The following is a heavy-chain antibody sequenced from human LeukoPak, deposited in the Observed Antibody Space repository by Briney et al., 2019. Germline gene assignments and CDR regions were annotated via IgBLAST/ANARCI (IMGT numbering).Heavy chain of an antibody. CDR1: GGSFSGYY. V-gene: IGHV4-34*01. D-gene: IGHD3-10*01. CDR3: ARPNTYYYGSGSSFWFDP. J-gene: IGHJ5*02. CDR2: INHSGST. Sequence: PSETLSLTCAVYGGSFSGYYWSWIRQPPGKGLEWIGEINHSGSTNYNPSLKSRVTISVDTSKNQFSLKLSSVTAADTAVYYCARPNTYYYGSGSSFWFDPWGQGTLATVSS.